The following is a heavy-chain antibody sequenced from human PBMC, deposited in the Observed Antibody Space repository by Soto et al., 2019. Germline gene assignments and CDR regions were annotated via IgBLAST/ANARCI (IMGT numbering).Heavy chain of an antibody. D-gene: IGHD4-17*01. CDR1: GGYITNYY. CDR2: ILYSGNT. J-gene: IGHJ4*02. Sequence: SETLSLTCTVSGGYITNYYWSWIRQPPGKGLEWIGYILYSGNTNYNPSLRSRVTISVDTSKNQFSLRLSSVTAADTAVYYCARDSGYGDPFDYWGQGTLVTVSS. V-gene: IGHV4-59*01. CDR3: ARDSGYGDPFDY.